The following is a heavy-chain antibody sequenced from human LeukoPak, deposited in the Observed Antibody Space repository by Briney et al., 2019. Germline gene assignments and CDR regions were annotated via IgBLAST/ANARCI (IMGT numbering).Heavy chain of an antibody. CDR1: DISSYY. CDR2: VYYDGRS. Sequence: PSETLSLTCTVSDISSYYWSWIRQPPEQGLEWIGYVYYDGRSNYNSSLRSRVTMSLDTSKNQFSLKLSSVTAADTAVYYCATPRYSHGYETWGQGTLVTVSS. J-gene: IGHJ4*02. CDR3: ATPRYSHGYET. D-gene: IGHD5-18*01. V-gene: IGHV4-59*08.